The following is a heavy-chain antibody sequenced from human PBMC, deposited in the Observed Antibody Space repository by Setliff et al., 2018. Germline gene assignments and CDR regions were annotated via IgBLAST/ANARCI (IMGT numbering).Heavy chain of an antibody. D-gene: IGHD1-1*01. CDR1: GASLSSGTYY. Sequence: SETLSLTCTVSGASLSSGTYYWGWIRQPPGKGLEWIGGIYYRGDTYYNASLKGRLTISVDTAQNQFSLRLTSVTAADTAVYYCAIDYGPTGTPYHWGQGTPVTVSS. J-gene: IGHJ4*02. CDR3: AIDYGPTGTPYH. V-gene: IGHV4-39*07. CDR2: IYYRGDT.